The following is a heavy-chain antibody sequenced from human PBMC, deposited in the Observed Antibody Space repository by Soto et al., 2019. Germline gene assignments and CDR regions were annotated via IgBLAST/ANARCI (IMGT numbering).Heavy chain of an antibody. D-gene: IGHD5-12*01. Sequence: QVQLVESGGGVVQPGRSLRLSCAASGFTFSSYGMHWVRQAPGKGLEWVAVIWYDGSNKYYADSVKGRFTISRDNSKNTLYLQMNSLRAEDTAVYYCARDFSGYNLYYFDYWGQGTLVTVSS. CDR1: GFTFSSYG. CDR2: IWYDGSNK. CDR3: ARDFSGYNLYYFDY. V-gene: IGHV3-33*01. J-gene: IGHJ4*02.